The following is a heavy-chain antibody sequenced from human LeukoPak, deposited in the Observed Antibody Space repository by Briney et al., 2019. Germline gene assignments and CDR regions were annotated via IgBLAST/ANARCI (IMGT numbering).Heavy chain of an antibody. J-gene: IGHJ6*02. D-gene: IGHD3-9*01. V-gene: IGHV3-30*18. CDR1: GFTFSSYG. CDR2: ISYDGSNK. Sequence: PGRSLRLSCAASGFTFSSYGMHWVRQAPGKGLEWVAVISYDGSNKYYADSVKGPFTISRDNSKNTLYLKMNSLRAEDTAVYYCAKGALRYFDWLAKYYYYGMDVWGQGTTVTVSS. CDR3: AKGALRYFDWLAKYYYYGMDV.